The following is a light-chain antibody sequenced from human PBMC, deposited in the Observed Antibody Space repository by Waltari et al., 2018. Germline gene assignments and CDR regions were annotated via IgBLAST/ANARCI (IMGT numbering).Light chain of an antibody. CDR1: SRDVGGYNY. Sequence: QSALTQPRSVSGSSGQSVSIPCTGTSRDVGGYNYVSWYRQHPGKAPTMIIFDVNKRPSGVPDRFSGSKSGNTASLTISGLQAEDEADYYCCSYAGTSSLTFGGGTQLTVL. V-gene: IGLV2-11*01. CDR2: DVN. J-gene: IGLJ2*01. CDR3: CSYAGTSSLT.